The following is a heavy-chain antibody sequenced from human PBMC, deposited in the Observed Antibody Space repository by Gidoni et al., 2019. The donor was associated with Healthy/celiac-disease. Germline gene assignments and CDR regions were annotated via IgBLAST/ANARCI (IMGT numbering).Heavy chain of an antibody. Sequence: EVQLLESGGGLVQPGGSLRLSCAASGFTFSSYAISWVRQAPGKGLEWVSAISGSGGSTYYADSVKGRFTISRDNSKNTLYLQMNSLRAEDTAVYYCAKDLPIAVAGIDAFDIWGQGTMVTVSS. J-gene: IGHJ3*02. CDR3: AKDLPIAVAGIDAFDI. V-gene: IGHV3-23*01. CDR1: GFTFSSYA. D-gene: IGHD6-19*01. CDR2: ISGSGGST.